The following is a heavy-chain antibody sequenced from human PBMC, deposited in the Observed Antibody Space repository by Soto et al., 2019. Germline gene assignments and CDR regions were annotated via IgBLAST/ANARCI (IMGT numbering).Heavy chain of an antibody. J-gene: IGHJ5*02. Sequence: PXGSLRLSCPTSGFTFINIWLTWVRQAPGKGLEWVANIKQDGSEKYYVDSVKGRFTISRDNAKNSLYLQMNSLRAEDTAVYYCAREGQWLVRGWFDLWGQGTLVTVSS. V-gene: IGHV3-7*01. CDR2: IKQDGSEK. CDR3: AREGQWLVRGWFDL. CDR1: GFTFINIW. D-gene: IGHD6-19*01.